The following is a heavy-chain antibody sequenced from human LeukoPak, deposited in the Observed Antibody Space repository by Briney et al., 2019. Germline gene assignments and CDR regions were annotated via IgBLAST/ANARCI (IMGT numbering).Heavy chain of an antibody. CDR3: ARITYYYGSGSRALDY. V-gene: IGHV4-30-4*01. CDR1: GGSISSGDYY. D-gene: IGHD3-10*01. CDR2: IYYSGST. J-gene: IGHJ4*02. Sequence: KTSQTLSLTCTVSGGSISSGDYYWSWIRQPPGKGLEWIGYIYYSGSTYYNPSLKSRVTISVDTSKNQFSLKLSSVTAADTAVHYCARITYYYGSGSRALDYWGQGTLVTVSS.